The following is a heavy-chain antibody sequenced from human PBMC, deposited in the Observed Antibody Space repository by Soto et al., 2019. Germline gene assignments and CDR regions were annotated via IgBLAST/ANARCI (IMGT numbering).Heavy chain of an antibody. CDR2: ISWNGASI. Sequence: EVQLVESGGGLAQPGRSLRLSCAASGFTFDDYAMNWVRQAPGKGLEWVSGISWNGASIGYADSVKGRFTISRDNAKNALYLQMNTLRVEDTAFYYCAKGPHFMASAGPDSWGQGTLVTVSS. D-gene: IGHD6-13*01. CDR3: AKGPHFMASAGPDS. V-gene: IGHV3-9*01. J-gene: IGHJ4*02. CDR1: GFTFDDYA.